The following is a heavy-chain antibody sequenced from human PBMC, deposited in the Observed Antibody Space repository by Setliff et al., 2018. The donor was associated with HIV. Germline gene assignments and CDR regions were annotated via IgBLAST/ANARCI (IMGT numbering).Heavy chain of an antibody. V-gene: IGHV4-31*03. CDR2: IYYSGST. D-gene: IGHD3-16*01. CDR1: GASISRGSYY. Sequence: TSETLSLTCTVSGASISRGSYYWTWIRQRPGKGLEWIAFIYYSGSTYYSPSLKSRLMISVDTSKNQFSLNMTSVTAADTAVYYCARQFWMLTTLYFDSLGPGTLVTV. J-gene: IGHJ4*02. CDR3: ARQFWMLTTLYFDS.